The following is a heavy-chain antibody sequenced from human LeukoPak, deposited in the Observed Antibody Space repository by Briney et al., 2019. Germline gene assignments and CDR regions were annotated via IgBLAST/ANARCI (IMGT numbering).Heavy chain of an antibody. D-gene: IGHD5-18*01. CDR1: GGSISSSSYY. CDR2: IYYSGST. J-gene: IGHJ5*02. V-gene: IGHV4-39*01. CDR3: ARHSFRGYSYGEDNNWFDP. Sequence: PSETLSLTCTVSGGSISSSSYYWGWIRQPPGKGLEWIGSIYYSGSTYYNPSLKSRVTISVDTSKNQFSLKLSSVTAADTAVYYCARHSFRGYSYGEDNNWFDPWGQGTLVTVSS.